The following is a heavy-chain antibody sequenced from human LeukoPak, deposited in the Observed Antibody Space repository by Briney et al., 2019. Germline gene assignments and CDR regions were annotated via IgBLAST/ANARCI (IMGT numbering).Heavy chain of an antibody. Sequence: SETLSLTCTVSGGSISSYYWSWIRQPPGKGLEWIGYIYYSGSTNYNPSLKSRVTISVDTSKNQFSLKLSSVTAADTAVYYCARHRRMVRGVLDDAFDIWGQGTMVTVSS. CDR1: GGSISSYY. CDR3: ARHRRMVRGVLDDAFDI. V-gene: IGHV4-59*08. D-gene: IGHD3-10*01. J-gene: IGHJ3*02. CDR2: IYYSGST.